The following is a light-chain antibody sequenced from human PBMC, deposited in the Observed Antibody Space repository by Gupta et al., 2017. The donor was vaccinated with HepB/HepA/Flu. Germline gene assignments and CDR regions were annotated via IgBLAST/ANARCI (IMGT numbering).Light chain of an antibody. CDR3: SSYTSSSTLDVV. CDR2: DVS. J-gene: IGLJ2*01. V-gene: IGLV2-14*03. CDR1: SNDVGGYNF. Sequence: QSALTQPASVSGPPGQSITISCTGTSNDVGGYNFVPWYQQHPGKAPKLMIYDVSNRPSGVSNRFSGSKSGNTASLTISGLQAEDEADYYCSSYTSSSTLDVVFGGGTKLTVL.